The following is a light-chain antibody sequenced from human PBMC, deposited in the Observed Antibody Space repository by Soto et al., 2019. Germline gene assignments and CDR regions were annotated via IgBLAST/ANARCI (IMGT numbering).Light chain of an antibody. J-gene: IGLJ2*01. CDR2: KDS. CDR3: QSADSCVTSL. Sequence: YELTQPPSVSVSPGQTARITCSGDALPKQYAYWYQQKPGQAPVLVIYKDSERPSGIPERFSGSSSGTTVTLTISGVQAEDDADYYCQSADSCVTSLFGGGTKVTVL. CDR1: ALPKQY. V-gene: IGLV3-25*03.